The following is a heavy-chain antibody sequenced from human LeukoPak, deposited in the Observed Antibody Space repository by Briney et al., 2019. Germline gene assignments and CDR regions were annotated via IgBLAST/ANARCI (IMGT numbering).Heavy chain of an antibody. CDR1: GFTFDDYG. J-gene: IGHJ4*02. Sequence: PGGSLRLSCAASGFTFDDYGMSWVRQAPGKGLEWVSGINWNGGSTGYADSVKGRFIISRDNAKNSLYLQMNSLRAEDTALYYCAREDSSSWGYYFDYWGQGTLVTVSS. V-gene: IGHV3-20*04. D-gene: IGHD6-13*01. CDR2: INWNGGST. CDR3: AREDSSSWGYYFDY.